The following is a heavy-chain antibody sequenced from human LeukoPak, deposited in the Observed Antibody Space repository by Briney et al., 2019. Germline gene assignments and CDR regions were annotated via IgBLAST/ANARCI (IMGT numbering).Heavy chain of an antibody. CDR2: ILYDGSNK. J-gene: IGHJ4*02. Sequence: PGGSLRLSCAASGFTFSSYAMHWVRQAPGKGLEWVAVILYDGSNKYYADSVKGRFTISRDNSKNTLYLQMNSLRAEDTAVYYCARKKVFYDIWPGYPYGPFDYWGQGTLVTVSS. D-gene: IGHD3-9*01. CDR3: ARKKVFYDIWPGYPYGPFDY. V-gene: IGHV3-30*04. CDR1: GFTFSSYA.